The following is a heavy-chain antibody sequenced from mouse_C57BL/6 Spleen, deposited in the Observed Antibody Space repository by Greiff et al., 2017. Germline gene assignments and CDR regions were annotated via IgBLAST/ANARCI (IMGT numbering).Heavy chain of an antibody. Sequence: EVQLVESGGGLVKPGGSLKLSCAASGFTFSSYTMSWVRQTPEKRLEWVATISGGGGNTYYPDSVKGRFTISRDNAKITLYLQMSSLRSEDTALYYCATLNWDVYYYAMDYWGQGTSVTVSS. J-gene: IGHJ4*01. CDR3: ATLNWDVYYYAMDY. V-gene: IGHV5-9*01. CDR1: GFTFSSYT. CDR2: ISGGGGNT. D-gene: IGHD4-1*02.